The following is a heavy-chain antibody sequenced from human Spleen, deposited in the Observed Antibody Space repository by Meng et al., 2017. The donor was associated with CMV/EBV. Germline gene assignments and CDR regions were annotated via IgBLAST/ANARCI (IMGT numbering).Heavy chain of an antibody. Sequence: ASVKVSCKTSGYTFTSCYINWVRQAPGEGLEWMGWIHPNSGDTNVARKFQGRVTMTRDKSISTAYMELSRLRSDDTAVYYCARDHQATRRGFDYWGQGTLVTVSS. CDR3: ARDHQATRRGFDY. CDR1: GYTFTSCY. V-gene: IGHV1-2*02. CDR2: IHPNSGDT. J-gene: IGHJ4*02. D-gene: IGHD1-1*01.